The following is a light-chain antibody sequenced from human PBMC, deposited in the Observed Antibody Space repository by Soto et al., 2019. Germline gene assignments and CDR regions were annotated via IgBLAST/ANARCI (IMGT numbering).Light chain of an antibody. CDR1: SSNIGAGFD. CDR2: SYT. CDR3: QSYDSSLSGSV. Sequence: QSVLTQPASVSGSPGQSITISCTGSSSNIGAGFDIHWYQQLPGTAPKLLIYSYTKRPSGVPDRFSGSKSGTSASLAITGLQAEDEADYYCQSYDSSLSGSVFGGGTKLTVL. V-gene: IGLV1-40*01. J-gene: IGLJ2*01.